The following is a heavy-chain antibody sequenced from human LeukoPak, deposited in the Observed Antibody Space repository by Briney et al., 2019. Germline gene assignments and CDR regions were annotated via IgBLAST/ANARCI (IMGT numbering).Heavy chain of an antibody. CDR1: GFTFTTYT. D-gene: IGHD2-21*01. J-gene: IGHJ4*02. V-gene: IGHV3-64*02. CDR2: VVGNGGTT. Sequence: GGSLRLSCAASGFTFTTYTIHWIRQAPGKGVEYVSAVVGNGGTTYYADSVRGRFTISRDNSKNTVYLQMGSLRAEDTAVYYCARERAYYYYDYWGQGAQVTVSS. CDR3: ARERAYYYYDY.